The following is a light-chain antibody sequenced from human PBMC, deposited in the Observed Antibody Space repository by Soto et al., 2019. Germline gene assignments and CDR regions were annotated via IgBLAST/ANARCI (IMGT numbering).Light chain of an antibody. CDR2: GIS. CDR1: SSNIGAGYD. CDR3: QSYDSSLSGYV. V-gene: IGLV1-40*01. J-gene: IGLJ1*01. Sequence: QSVLTQPPSVSGAPGQRVTISCTGSSSNIGAGYDVHWYQRLPGTAPKLLIYGISNRPSGVPDRFSGSKSGTSASLAITGLQAEDEADYYCQSYDSSLSGYVFGTGTKLTVL.